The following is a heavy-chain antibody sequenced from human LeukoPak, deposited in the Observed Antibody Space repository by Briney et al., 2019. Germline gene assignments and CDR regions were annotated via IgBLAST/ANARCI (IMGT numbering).Heavy chain of an antibody. Sequence: GGSLRLSCAASGFTFSSYAMSWVRQAPGKGLEWVSAISGSGGSTYYADSVKGRFTISSDNSKNTLYLQMNSLRAEDTAVYYCAKFREKWLGAFDYWGQGTLVTVSS. CDR3: AKFREKWLGAFDY. CDR2: ISGSGGST. J-gene: IGHJ4*02. D-gene: IGHD6-19*01. CDR1: GFTFSSYA. V-gene: IGHV3-23*01.